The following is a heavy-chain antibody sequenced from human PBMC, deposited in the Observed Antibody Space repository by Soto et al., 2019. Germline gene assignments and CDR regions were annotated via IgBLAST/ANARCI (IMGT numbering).Heavy chain of an antibody. J-gene: IGHJ6*03. CDR1: GGSISSGGYY. CDR3: ARGLSGQDIVVVVAATENYYYYMDV. D-gene: IGHD2-15*01. V-gene: IGHV4-31*03. Sequence: PSETLSLTCTVSGGSISSGGYYWSWVRQHPGKGLEWIGYIYYSGSTYYNPSLKSRVTISVDTSKNQFSLKLSSVTAADTAVYYCARGLSGQDIVVVVAATENYYYYMDVWGKGTTVTVSS. CDR2: IYYSGST.